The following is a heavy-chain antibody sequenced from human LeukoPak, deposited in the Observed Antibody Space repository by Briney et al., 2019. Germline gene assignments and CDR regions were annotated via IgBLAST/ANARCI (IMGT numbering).Heavy chain of an antibody. V-gene: IGHV4-61*01. D-gene: IGHD6-19*01. CDR1: GGSVSSGSYY. J-gene: IGHJ4*02. Sequence: SETLSLTCIVSGGSVSSGSYYWSWIRQPPGKGLEWIGYIYYSGSTNYKSSLKSRVTISVDTSKNQFSLKLSSVTAADTAVYYCATDRPYSSGWYALLWCWGQGTLVTVSS. CDR2: IYYSGST. CDR3: ATDRPYSSGWYALLWC.